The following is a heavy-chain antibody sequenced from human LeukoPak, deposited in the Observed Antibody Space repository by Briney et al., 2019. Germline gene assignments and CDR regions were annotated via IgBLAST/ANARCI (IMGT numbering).Heavy chain of an antibody. CDR3: AKGVLRYFDWSADGY. CDR2: VSGTGGST. CDR1: GFTFDSYA. D-gene: IGHD3-9*01. V-gene: IGHV3-23*01. J-gene: IGHJ4*02. Sequence: GGSPRLSCAASGFTFDSYAMSWVRQAPGTGLEWVSAVSGTGGSTYYADSVKGRFTISRDNSKNTLYLQMNSLRAEDTAVYYCAKGVLRYFDWSADGYWGQGTLVTVSS.